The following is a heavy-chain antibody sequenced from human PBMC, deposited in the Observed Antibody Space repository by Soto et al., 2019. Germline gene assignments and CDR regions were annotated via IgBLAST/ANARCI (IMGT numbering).Heavy chain of an antibody. D-gene: IGHD2-15*01. CDR2: ISAIGDST. V-gene: IGHV3-23*01. J-gene: IGHJ3*01. Sequence: EVQVLESGGGLIQSGGSLRLSSVFSEFAFSTFGMSWVHQAPGKGLESVSSISAIGDSTFHADSVKGRFSISRDNSRNSLYLQMNNLRAEDTAVYYCATVGPYSPRWDFWGQGTVVTVSS. CDR1: EFAFSTFG. CDR3: ATVGPYSPRWDF.